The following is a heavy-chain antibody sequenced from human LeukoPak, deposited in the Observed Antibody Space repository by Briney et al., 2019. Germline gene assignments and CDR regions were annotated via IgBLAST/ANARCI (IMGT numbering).Heavy chain of an antibody. J-gene: IGHJ3*02. V-gene: IGHV4-4*07. CDR1: GGSISSYY. CDR3: ARDGATDDAFDI. Sequence: SETLSLTCTVSGGSISSYYWTWIRQPAGKGLEWIGRIYTSGSTNYNPSLKSRVTMSVDTSKNQFSLKLTSVTAADTAVYYCARDGATDDAFDIWGQGTMVTVSS. D-gene: IGHD1-26*01. CDR2: IYTSGST.